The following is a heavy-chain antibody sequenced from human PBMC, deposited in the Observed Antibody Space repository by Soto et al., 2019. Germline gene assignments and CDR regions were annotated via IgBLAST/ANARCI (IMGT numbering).Heavy chain of an antibody. D-gene: IGHD3-3*01. J-gene: IGHJ4*02. CDR1: RGSIRSGSYY. V-gene: IGHV4-39*01. Sequence: QVQLQESGPGLVKPSETLSLTCSVSRGSIRSGSYYWAWVRQTPGTGLEWIATISYTGTTYYNPSIKSRVAISVDLSKNQFSLRLNSVTAADTAVYYSASRPIFGFPYGPFDYWGQGALVTVSS. CDR2: ISYTGTT. CDR3: ASRPIFGFPYGPFDY.